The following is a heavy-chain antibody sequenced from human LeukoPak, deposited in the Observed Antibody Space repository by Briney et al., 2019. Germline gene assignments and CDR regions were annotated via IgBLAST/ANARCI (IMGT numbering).Heavy chain of an antibody. CDR2: IYPGDSDT. CDR1: GYSFTNYW. D-gene: IGHD5-12*01. J-gene: IGHJ4*02. V-gene: IGHV5-51*01. Sequence: GESLKISCKASGYSFTNYWIDWVRQMPGKGLEWMGIIYPGDSDTRYSPSFQGQVTISADKSISTAYLQWSSLKASDTAMYYCARHQDGDGGYVPDQPWLAYWGQGTLVTVSS. CDR3: ARHQDGDGGYVPDQPWLAY.